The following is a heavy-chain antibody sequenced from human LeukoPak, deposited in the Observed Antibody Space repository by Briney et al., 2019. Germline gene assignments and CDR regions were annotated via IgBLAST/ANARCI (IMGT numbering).Heavy chain of an antibody. CDR2: IYHSGST. D-gene: IGHD3-10*01. V-gene: IGHV4-30-2*01. CDR3: ARVKFGEMGMDV. Sequence: SGTLSLTCAVSGGSISSGGYSWSWIRQPPGKGLEWIGYIYHSGSTYYNPSLKSRVTISVDRSKNQFSLKLSSVTAADTAVYYCARVKFGEMGMDVWGQGTTVTVSS. J-gene: IGHJ6*02. CDR1: GGSISSGGYS.